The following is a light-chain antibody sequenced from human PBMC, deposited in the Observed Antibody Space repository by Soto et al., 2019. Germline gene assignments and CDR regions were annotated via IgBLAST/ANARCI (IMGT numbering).Light chain of an antibody. CDR1: QSVSNN. CDR2: GAS. CDR3: QQYNNWPLT. Sequence: EIVMTQSPAPLPVSPAPRATPPCRASQSVSNNLAWFQQKPGQAPRPLIFGASSRATGIPARFSGSGSGTEFNLTINRLQSEDCAVYDCQQYNNWPLTFGGGTKVDIK. J-gene: IGKJ4*01. V-gene: IGKV3-15*01.